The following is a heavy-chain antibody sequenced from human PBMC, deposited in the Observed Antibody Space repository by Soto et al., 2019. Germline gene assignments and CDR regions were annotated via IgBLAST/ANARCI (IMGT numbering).Heavy chain of an antibody. CDR3: ARDRFYNPTLLTSGFAY. V-gene: IGHV1-46*01. J-gene: IGHJ4*02. D-gene: IGHD3-10*01. Sequence: GASVKVSCKASGYTFTSYYMHWVRQAPGQGLEWMGVINPSGGTTNYAQKFQGRVTLTRDTSTSTVYMELSSLRSDDTAVYFCARDRFYNPTLLTSGFAYWGQGTLVTVSS. CDR1: GYTFTSYY. CDR2: INPSGGTT.